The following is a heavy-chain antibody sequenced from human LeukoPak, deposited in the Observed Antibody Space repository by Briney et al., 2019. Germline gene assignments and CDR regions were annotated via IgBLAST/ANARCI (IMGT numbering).Heavy chain of an antibody. Sequence: GGSLRLSCAASGFTFSSYAMSWVRQAPGKGLEWVSGINWNGGSTGYADSVKGRFTISRDNAKNSLYLQMNSLRAEDTALYYCARVGGQEMATMEFDYWGQGTLVTVSS. J-gene: IGHJ4*02. V-gene: IGHV3-20*04. CDR1: GFTFSSYA. CDR3: ARVGGQEMATMEFDY. CDR2: INWNGGST. D-gene: IGHD5-24*01.